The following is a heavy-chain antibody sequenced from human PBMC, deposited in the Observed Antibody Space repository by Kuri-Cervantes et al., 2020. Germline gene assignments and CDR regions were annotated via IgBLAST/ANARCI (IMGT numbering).Heavy chain of an antibody. CDR3: ARGVVVTDLRGFYYFDY. D-gene: IGHD2-21*02. CDR2: INPNSGGT. V-gene: IGHV1-2*02. J-gene: IGHJ4*02. Sequence: VKVSCKASGYTFTGYYMHWVRQAPGQGLEWMGWINPNSGGTNYAQKFQGRVTMTRDTSISTAYMELSRLRSDDTAVYYCARGVVVTDLRGFYYFDYWGQGTLVTVSS. CDR1: GYTFTGYY.